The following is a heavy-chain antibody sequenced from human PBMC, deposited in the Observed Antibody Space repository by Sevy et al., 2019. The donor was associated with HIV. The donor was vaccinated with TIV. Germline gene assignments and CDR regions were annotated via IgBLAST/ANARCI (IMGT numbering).Heavy chain of an antibody. V-gene: IGHV3-23*01. D-gene: IGHD3-9*01. J-gene: IGHJ4*02. Sequence: GGSLRLSCAASGFTSSSYAMSWVRQPPGRGLEWVSTLSDSGVSTYYGDSVKGRFTISRDNSKNILYLQMNSLRAEDTAVYYCARDRATSATGTLFDYWGQGTLVTVSS. CDR2: LSDSGVST. CDR1: GFTSSSYA. CDR3: ARDRATSATGTLFDY.